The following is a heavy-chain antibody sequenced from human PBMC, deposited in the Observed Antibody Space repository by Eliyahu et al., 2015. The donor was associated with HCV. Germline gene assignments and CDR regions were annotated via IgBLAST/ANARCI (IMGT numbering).Heavy chain of an antibody. D-gene: IGHD3-10*01. Sequence: EVQLLESGGGLVQPGGSLXLSCAVSGFTFSDYAMNWVRQAPGKGLEGVSAITGGSTSTYYADSVKGRFTISRDNPENRLYLEMNTLRVEDTAIYYCARGRYVSGAYPDYWGQGTLVTVSS. CDR1: GFTFSDYA. V-gene: IGHV3-23*01. J-gene: IGHJ4*02. CDR3: ARGRYVSGAYPDY. CDR2: ITGGSTST.